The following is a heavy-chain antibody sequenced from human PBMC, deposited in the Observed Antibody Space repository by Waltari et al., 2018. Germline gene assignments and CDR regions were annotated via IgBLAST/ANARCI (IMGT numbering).Heavy chain of an antibody. V-gene: IGHV1-24*01. J-gene: IGHJ3*02. Sequence: QVQLVQSGAEVKKPGASVKVSCKVSGYILTKLSMHWVRQAPGKGLEWMGNLDPEDGETIYAQKFQGRLTMTEDTSKDTAYMELSSLRSEDTAVYYCAGRGTFDIWGQGTMVTVSS. CDR2: LDPEDGET. CDR1: GYILTKLS. D-gene: IGHD2-15*01. CDR3: AGRGTFDI.